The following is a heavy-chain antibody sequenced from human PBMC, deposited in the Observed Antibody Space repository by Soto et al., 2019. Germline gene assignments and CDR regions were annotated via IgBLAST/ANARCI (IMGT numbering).Heavy chain of an antibody. V-gene: IGHV4-34*01. CDR2: INHSGST. Sequence: QVQLQQWGAGLLKPSETLSLTCAVYGGSFSGYYWSWIRQPPGKGLEWIGEINHSGSTNYNPSLKRLDTISVDTSKNQLSLKLSSVTAADTAVYYCAHLGGLAARHYAFDIWGQGTMVTVSS. CDR3: AHLGGLAARHYAFDI. D-gene: IGHD6-6*01. J-gene: IGHJ3*02. CDR1: GGSFSGYY.